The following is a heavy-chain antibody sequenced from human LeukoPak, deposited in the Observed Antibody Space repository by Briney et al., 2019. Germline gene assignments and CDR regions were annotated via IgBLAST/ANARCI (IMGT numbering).Heavy chain of an antibody. CDR1: GFTFSSYA. Sequence: GGSLRLSCAASGFTFSSYAMSWVRQAPGKGLEWVSAISGSGGSTYYADSVKGRFTISRDNSKNTLYLQMNSLRAEDTAVYYCAKDRGNRITMVRGVIIRGFDAFDIWGQGTMVTVSS. CDR3: AKDRGNRITMVRGVIIRGFDAFDI. J-gene: IGHJ3*02. CDR2: ISGSGGST. D-gene: IGHD3-10*01. V-gene: IGHV3-23*01.